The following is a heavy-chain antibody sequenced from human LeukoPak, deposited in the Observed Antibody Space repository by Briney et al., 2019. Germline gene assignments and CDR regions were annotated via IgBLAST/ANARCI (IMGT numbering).Heavy chain of an antibody. CDR3: ARDQSGEWELLSGWWFDP. D-gene: IGHD1-26*01. Sequence: ASVKVSCKASGYSFSTHYMHWVRQAPGQGLEWMGIINPSGGSTNYAQKLQGRVTVTRDMSMSTVYMELSNLRSEDTAVYYCARDQSGEWELLSGWWFDPWGQGTLVTVSS. J-gene: IGHJ5*02. CDR2: INPSGGST. V-gene: IGHV1-46*01. CDR1: GYSFSTHY.